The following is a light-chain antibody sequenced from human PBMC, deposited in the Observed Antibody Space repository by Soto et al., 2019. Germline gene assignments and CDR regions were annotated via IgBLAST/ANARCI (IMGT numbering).Light chain of an antibody. V-gene: IGKV3D-20*02. CDR2: GAS. CDR3: QQRHNWPIT. CDR1: QSVSNNY. Sequence: EIVLTQSPGTLSLSPGERATLSCRASQSVSNNYLAWYQLKPGQAPRFLIYGASNRATGIPARFSGSGSGTDFTLTISGLEPADLGVYYCQQRHNWPITFGQGTRLEV. J-gene: IGKJ5*01.